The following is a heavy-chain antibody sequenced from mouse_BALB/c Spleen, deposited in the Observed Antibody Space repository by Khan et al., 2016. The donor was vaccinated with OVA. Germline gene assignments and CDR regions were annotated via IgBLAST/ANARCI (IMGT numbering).Heavy chain of an antibody. Sequence: VQLKQSGPDLVKPGASVKISCKASGYSFTLYYMSRVKQSHGKSLVWIGRINPNTDNINYNQEFKGRAILTVDKSSNTAYMELRSLTSEDSAVDFCARGYDYFASWGQGTLVTVSA. CDR1: GYSFTLYY. CDR3: ARGYDYFAS. D-gene: IGHD2-14*01. V-gene: IGHV1-26*01. CDR2: INPNTDNI. J-gene: IGHJ3*01.